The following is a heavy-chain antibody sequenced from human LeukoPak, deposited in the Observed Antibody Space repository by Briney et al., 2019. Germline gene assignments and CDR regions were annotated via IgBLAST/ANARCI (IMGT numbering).Heavy chain of an antibody. Sequence: GGSLRLSCAASGFTFSDYYMSWIRQAPGKGLEWVSYISSNSSYTNYADSVKGRFTISRDNAKNSLYLQMNSLRAEDTAVYYCARVQCSGGSCPVDWFDPWGQGTLVTVSS. J-gene: IGHJ5*02. CDR3: ARVQCSGGSCPVDWFDP. CDR1: GFTFSDYY. CDR2: ISSNSSYT. D-gene: IGHD2-15*01. V-gene: IGHV3-11*06.